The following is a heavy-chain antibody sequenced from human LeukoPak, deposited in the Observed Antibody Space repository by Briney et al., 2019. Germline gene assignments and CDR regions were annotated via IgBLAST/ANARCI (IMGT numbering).Heavy chain of an antibody. CDR2: IYSSGTT. CDR1: GGSVHSYDHY. D-gene: IGHD5-18*01. J-gene: IGHJ6*03. CDR3: ARQPHSYGPDYYYYYMDL. Sequence: SDTLSLTCTVSGGSVHSYDHYWAWIRQPPGKGLEWMGTIYSSGTTSYNPSLKSRVTISVDTSSDHFYLNLISVTAADTALYYCARQPHSYGPDYYYYYMDLWGTGTTVTVSS. V-gene: IGHV4-39*01.